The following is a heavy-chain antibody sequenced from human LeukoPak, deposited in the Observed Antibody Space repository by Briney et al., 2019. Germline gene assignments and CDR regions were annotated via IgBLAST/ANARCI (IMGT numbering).Heavy chain of an antibody. CDR2: IYYSGST. Sequence: PSETLSLTCTVSGGSISSSSYYWGWIRQHPGKGLEGIGYIYYSGSTYYNPSLKSRVTIAVDTSKNQFSLKLSSVTAADTAVYYCARVGREYDYVWGSYRQPLDYWGQGTLVTVSS. CDR3: ARVGREYDYVWGSYRQPLDY. D-gene: IGHD3-16*02. V-gene: IGHV4-31*03. J-gene: IGHJ4*02. CDR1: GGSISSSSYY.